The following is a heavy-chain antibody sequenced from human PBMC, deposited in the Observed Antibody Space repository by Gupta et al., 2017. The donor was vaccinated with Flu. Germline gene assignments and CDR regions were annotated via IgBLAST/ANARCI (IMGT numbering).Heavy chain of an antibody. J-gene: IGHJ4*02. D-gene: IGHD1-14*01. CDR2: INPNNGDT. V-gene: IGHV1-2*02. CDR1: GYTFTTYY. Sequence: QVQVVQSGAEVKKPGASVKVSCKTSGYTFTTYYIHWVLQAPGQGLEWMGWINPNNGDTHFAQILQGRVTLTRDTSISTAYMELTRLTSDDTAMYYCAAGTPDYWGQGTLVTVSS. CDR3: AAGTPDY.